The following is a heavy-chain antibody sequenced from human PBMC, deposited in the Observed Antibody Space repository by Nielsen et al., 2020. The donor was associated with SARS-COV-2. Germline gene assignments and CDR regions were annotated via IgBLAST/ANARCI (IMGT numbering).Heavy chain of an antibody. J-gene: IGHJ3*02. CDR2: INHSGST. CDR3: ARHHWHSGSPRGAAFDI. Sequence: SETLSLTCAVYGGSFSGYYWSWIRQPPGKGLEWIGEINHSGSTNYNPSLKSRVTISVDTSKNQFSLKLSSVTAADTAVYYCARHHWHSGSPRGAAFDIWGQGTMVTVSS. CDR1: GGSFSGYY. D-gene: IGHD1-26*01. V-gene: IGHV4-34*01.